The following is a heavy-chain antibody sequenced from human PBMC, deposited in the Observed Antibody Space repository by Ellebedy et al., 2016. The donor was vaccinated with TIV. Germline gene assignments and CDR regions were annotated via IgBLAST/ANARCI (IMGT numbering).Heavy chain of an antibody. CDR3: ARVSYGSPLYYYYGMDV. CDR2: IIPIFGTA. D-gene: IGHD5-18*01. CDR1: GGTFSSYA. J-gene: IGHJ6*02. V-gene: IGHV1-69*13. Sequence: AASVKVSCKASGGTFSSYAISWVRQAPGQGLEWMGGIIPIFGTANYAQKFQGRVTITADESTSTAYMELSSLRSEDTAVYYCARVSYGSPLYYYYGMDVWGQGTTVTVSS.